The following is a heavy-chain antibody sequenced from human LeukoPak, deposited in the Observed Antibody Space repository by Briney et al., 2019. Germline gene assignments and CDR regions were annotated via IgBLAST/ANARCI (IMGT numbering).Heavy chain of an antibody. V-gene: IGHV1-18*01. J-gene: IGHJ4*02. CDR3: ARRAGYDWGLGILDY. D-gene: IGHD5-12*01. CDR1: GYTFTGYG. Sequence: ASVKVSFKTSGYTFTGYGISWVRQAPGQGLEWMGWISAYNGDTSYAQKFQDRVTVTMDTSTNTVYMDLRSLTSDDTGVYYCARRAGYDWGLGILDYWGRGTLVTVSS. CDR2: ISAYNGDT.